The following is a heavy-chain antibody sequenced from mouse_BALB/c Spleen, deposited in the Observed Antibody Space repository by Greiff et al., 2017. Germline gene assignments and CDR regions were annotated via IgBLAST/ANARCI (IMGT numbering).Heavy chain of an antibody. CDR2: IDPETGGT. J-gene: IGHJ4*01. Sequence: QVQLTQSGAALVTPGASVTLSCNASGYTFTVYEVHWVKQTPVHGLEWIGAIDPETGGTAYNQKFKGKATLTADKSSSTAYMELRSLTSEDSAVYYCTRERDYAMDYWGQGTSVTVSS. V-gene: IGHV1-15*01. CDR1: GYTFTVYE. CDR3: TRERDYAMDY.